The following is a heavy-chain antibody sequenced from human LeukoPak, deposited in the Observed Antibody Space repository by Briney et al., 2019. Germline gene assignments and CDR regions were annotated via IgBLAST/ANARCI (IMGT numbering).Heavy chain of an antibody. CDR1: GGSISPYY. D-gene: IGHD5-12*01. V-gene: IGHV4-59*01. CDR2: IYYSGST. J-gene: IGHJ6*03. Sequence: PSETLSLTCTVSGGSISPYYWSWIRQPPGKGLEWIGYIYYSGSTNYNPSLKSRVTISVDTSKNQFSLKLSSVTAADTAVYYCARVQYTSGYETYYYYYMDVWGKGTTVTVSS. CDR3: ARVQYTSGYETYYYYYMDV.